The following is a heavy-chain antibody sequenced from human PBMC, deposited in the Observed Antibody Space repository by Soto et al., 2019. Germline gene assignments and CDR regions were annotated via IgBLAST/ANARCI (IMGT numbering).Heavy chain of an antibody. Sequence: GGSLRLSCAASGFTFSNAWMSWVRQAPGKGLEWVGRIKSKTDGGTTDYAAPVKGRFTISRDDSKNTLYLQMNSLKTEDTAVYYCTTDDGYCTNGVCYIPNWFDPWGQGTLVTVSS. J-gene: IGHJ5*02. D-gene: IGHD2-8*01. CDR3: TTDDGYCTNGVCYIPNWFDP. CDR1: GFTFSNAW. CDR2: IKSKTDGGTT. V-gene: IGHV3-15*01.